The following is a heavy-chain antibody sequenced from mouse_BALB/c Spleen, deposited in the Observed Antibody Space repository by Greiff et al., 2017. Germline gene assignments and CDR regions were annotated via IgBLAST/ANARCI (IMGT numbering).Heavy chain of an antibody. CDR3: ARHDYDDYAMDY. CDR2: ISSGGSYT. V-gene: IGHV5-6*01. Sequence: EVKLVESGGDLVKPGGSLKLSCAASGFTFSSYGMSWVRQTPDKRLEWVATISSGGSYTYYPDSVKGRFTISRDNAKNTLYLQMGSLKSEDTAMYYCARHDYDDYAMDYWGQGTSVTVSS. D-gene: IGHD2-4*01. J-gene: IGHJ4*01. CDR1: GFTFSSYG.